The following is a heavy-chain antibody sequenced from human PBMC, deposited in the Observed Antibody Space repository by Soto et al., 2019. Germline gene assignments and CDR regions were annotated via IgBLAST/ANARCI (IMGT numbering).Heavy chain of an antibody. CDR3: ARHGEQVSYYNGLDV. Sequence: PGESLKISCKCSEYKFTDYWIGWVRQMPGEGLEWMGIIYPADSDTRYSPSFQGQVTISADASITTAFLQWSSLKASDTATYYCARHGEQVSYYNGLDVWGQGTTVTVS. V-gene: IGHV5-51*01. CDR1: EYKFTDYW. J-gene: IGHJ6*02. CDR2: IYPADSDT. D-gene: IGHD2-8*01.